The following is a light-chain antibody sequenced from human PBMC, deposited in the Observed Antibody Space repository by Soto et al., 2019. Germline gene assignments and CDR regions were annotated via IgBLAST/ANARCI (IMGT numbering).Light chain of an antibody. Sequence: DVVMTQSPLSLPVVPGQPAAISCRSSQSLVDTDGNTYLIWFHQRPGQSPRRPINQVSKRDSGVPDRFSGSGSGTDFTLKISRVEAEDVGVYYCMQGTHWPPTFGPGTRVDVK. V-gene: IGKV2-30*01. CDR1: QSLVDTDGNTY. CDR3: MQGTHWPPT. J-gene: IGKJ3*01. CDR2: QVS.